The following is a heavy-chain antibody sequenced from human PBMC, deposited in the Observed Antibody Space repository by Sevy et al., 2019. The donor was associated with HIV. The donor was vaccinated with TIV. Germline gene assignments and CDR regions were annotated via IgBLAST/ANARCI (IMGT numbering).Heavy chain of an antibody. D-gene: IGHD3-16*01. CDR1: GYNFNTYG. CDR2: IGVNTGET. CDR3: ARDSYFYDMHSSYRPPDY. J-gene: IGHJ4*02. Sequence: AAVKVSCKASGYNFNTYGITWVRQAPGQGLEWMGWIGVNTGETNYPSGFQARISMTADTYTTTVYMELRTLTSDDAAMYFCARDSYFYDMHSSYRPPDYWGQGTLVTVSS. V-gene: IGHV1-18*04.